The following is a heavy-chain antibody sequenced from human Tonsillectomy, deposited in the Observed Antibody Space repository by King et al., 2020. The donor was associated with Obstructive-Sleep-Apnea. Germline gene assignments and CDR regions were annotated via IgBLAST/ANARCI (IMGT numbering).Heavy chain of an antibody. CDR1: GFTFSRHS. CDR2: ISTGSATI. J-gene: IGHJ6*02. V-gene: IGHV3-48*04. D-gene: IGHD4/OR15-4a*01. CDR3: ARDHNTDYLSYYAGMDV. Sequence: VQLVESGGGLVQPGGSLRLSCAASGFTFSRHSMNWVRQAPGKGLEWVSYISTGSATIYYADSVKGRFTISRDNAKNSLYLQMSSLRAEDTAVYYCARDHNTDYLSYYAGMDVWGQGPTVTVSS.